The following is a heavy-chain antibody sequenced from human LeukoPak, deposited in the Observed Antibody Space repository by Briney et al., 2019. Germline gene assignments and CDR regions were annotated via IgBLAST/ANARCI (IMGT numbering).Heavy chain of an antibody. Sequence: SETLSLTCTVSGVSISSSYSYWGWIRQPPGTGLEWIGSIYYTGNTYYNASLKSQVSISIDTSKNQFSLKLTSVTAADTAVYYCARQTGSGLFILPGGQGTLVTVSS. J-gene: IGHJ4*02. V-gene: IGHV4-39*01. CDR3: ARQTGSGLFILP. CDR2: IYYTGNT. CDR1: GVSISSSYSY. D-gene: IGHD3/OR15-3a*01.